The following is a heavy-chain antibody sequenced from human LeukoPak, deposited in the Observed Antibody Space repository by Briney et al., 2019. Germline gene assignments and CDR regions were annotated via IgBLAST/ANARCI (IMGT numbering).Heavy chain of an antibody. D-gene: IGHD6-19*01. J-gene: IGHJ4*02. CDR3: ARDPGGQTHSSGWTY. CDR2: ISSSGSTI. V-gene: IGHV3-11*04. Sequence: GGSLRLSCAASGFTFSDYYMNWIRQAPGKGLEGVSYISSSGSTIYYADSVKGRITISRDHAKNSLYLQMNSLRAEDTAVYYCARDPGGQTHSSGWTYWGQGTLVTVSS. CDR1: GFTFSDYY.